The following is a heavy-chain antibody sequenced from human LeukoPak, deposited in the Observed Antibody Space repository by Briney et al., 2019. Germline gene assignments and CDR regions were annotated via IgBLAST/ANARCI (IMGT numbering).Heavy chain of an antibody. CDR2: MNPNSGNT. Sequence: ASVKVSCKASGYTFTSYDINWVRQATGQGLEWMGWMNPNSGNTGYAQKFQGRVTITRNTSISTAYMELSSLRSEDTAVYCCARGRHSTTTRPGIYYYMDVWGKGTTVTVSS. V-gene: IGHV1-8*03. CDR3: ARGRHSTTTRPGIYYYMDV. D-gene: IGHD6-13*01. J-gene: IGHJ6*03. CDR1: GYTFTSYD.